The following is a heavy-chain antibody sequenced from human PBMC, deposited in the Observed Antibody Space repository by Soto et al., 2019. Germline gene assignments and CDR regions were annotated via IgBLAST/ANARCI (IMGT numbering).Heavy chain of an antibody. CDR2: ISYDGSNR. CDR3: ARVTQAVAADY. D-gene: IGHD6-19*01. CDR1: GLTLSNYA. V-gene: IGHV3-30-3*01. Sequence: QVQLVESGGGVVQPGRSLRLSCAASGLTLSNYAMHWVRQAPGKGLEWVAVISYDGSNRYYVDSVKGRFTISRDNSKNTLYLQMNSLRAEDTAVYYCARVTQAVAADYWGQGTLVTVSS. J-gene: IGHJ4*02.